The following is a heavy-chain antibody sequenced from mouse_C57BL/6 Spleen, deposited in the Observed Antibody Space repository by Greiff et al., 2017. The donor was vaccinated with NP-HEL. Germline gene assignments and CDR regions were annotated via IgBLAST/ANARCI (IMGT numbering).Heavy chain of an antibody. CDR3: ARGGYGNSAMDY. J-gene: IGHJ4*01. Sequence: VQLKESGAELVKPGASVKLSCKASGYTFTSYWMQWVKQRPGQGLEWIGEIDPSDSYTNYNQKFKGKATLTVDTSSSTAYMQLSSLTSEDSAVYYCARGGYGNSAMDYWGQGTSVTVSS. D-gene: IGHD2-10*02. CDR1: GYTFTSYW. CDR2: IDPSDSYT. V-gene: IGHV1-50*01.